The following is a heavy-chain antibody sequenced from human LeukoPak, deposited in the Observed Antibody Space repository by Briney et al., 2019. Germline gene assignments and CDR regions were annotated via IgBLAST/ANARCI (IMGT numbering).Heavy chain of an antibody. CDR3: ARATQAGLLVFDY. V-gene: IGHV4-59*01. J-gene: IGHJ4*02. D-gene: IGHD2-15*01. CDR2: IYYSGST. Sequence: PSETLSLTCTVSGGSISSSYWSWIRQPPGKGLEWIGYIYYSGSTNYNPSLKSRVTISVDTSKNQFSLKLSSVTAADTAVYYCARATQAGLLVFDYWGQGTLVTVSS. CDR1: GGSISSSY.